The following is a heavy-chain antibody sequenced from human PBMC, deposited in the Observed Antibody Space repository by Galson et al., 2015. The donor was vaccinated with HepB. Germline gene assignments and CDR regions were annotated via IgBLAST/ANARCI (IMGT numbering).Heavy chain of an antibody. CDR1: GYSFTSYW. CDR2: IYPDDSDT. V-gene: IGHV5-51*01. D-gene: IGHD6-19*01. Sequence: QSGAEVKKPGESLKISCQGTGYSFTSYWIGWVRQVPGKGLEWMGIIYPDDSDTRYSPSFQGQVTISADKSISTVYLQWSSLKASDTAMYYCVLGGGWYEYYFDYWGQGSLVTVSS. J-gene: IGHJ4*02. CDR3: VLGGGWYEYYFDY.